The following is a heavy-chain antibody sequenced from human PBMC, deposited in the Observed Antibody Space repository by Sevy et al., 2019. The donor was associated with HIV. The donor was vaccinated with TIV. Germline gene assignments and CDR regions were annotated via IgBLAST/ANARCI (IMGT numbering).Heavy chain of an antibody. CDR3: AKRRTILRGFDY. CDR1: GFTFSSYG. V-gene: IGHV3-30*02. D-gene: IGHD3-16*01. CDR2: IRYDGSNK. J-gene: IGHJ4*02. Sequence: GGSLRLSCAAPGFTFSSYGMHWVRQAPGKGLEWVAFIRYDGSNKYYADSVKGRFTISRDNSKNTLYLQMNSLRAEDTAVYYCAKRRTILRGFDYWGQGTLVTVSS.